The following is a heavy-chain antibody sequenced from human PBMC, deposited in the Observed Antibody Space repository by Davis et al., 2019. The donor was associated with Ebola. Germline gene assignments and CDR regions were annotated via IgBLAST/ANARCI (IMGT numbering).Heavy chain of an antibody. V-gene: IGHV3-21*01. CDR1: GFTFSSYS. D-gene: IGHD3-3*01. CDR2: ISSSSSYI. J-gene: IGHJ4*02. CDR3: ARERWGDDFWSGYQDY. Sequence: PGGSLRLSCAASGFTFSSYSMNWVRQAPGKGLEWVSSISSSSSYIYYADSVKGRFTISRDNAKNSLYLQMNSLRAEDTTVYYCARERWGDDFWSGYQDYWGQGTLVTVSS.